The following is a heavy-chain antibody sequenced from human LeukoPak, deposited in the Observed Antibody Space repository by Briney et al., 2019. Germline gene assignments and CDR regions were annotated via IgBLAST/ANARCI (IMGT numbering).Heavy chain of an antibody. Sequence: PSETLSLTCAVYGGSFSGYYWTWNRQPPGKGLEWIGEINHSGSTNYNPSLKSRVTISVDKSKNQFSLKLSSVTAADTAVYYCARGEFDGGVYFDYWGQGTLVTVSS. V-gene: IGHV4-34*01. D-gene: IGHD3-9*01. J-gene: IGHJ4*02. CDR3: ARGEFDGGVYFDY. CDR1: GGSFSGYY. CDR2: INHSGST.